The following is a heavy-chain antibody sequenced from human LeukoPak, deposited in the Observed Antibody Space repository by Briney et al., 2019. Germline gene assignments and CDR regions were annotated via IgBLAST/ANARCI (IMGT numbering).Heavy chain of an antibody. CDR2: ISSSSTYI. CDR1: GFTFDDYD. CDR3: ARAPYGSGSYSGSDY. J-gene: IGHJ4*02. Sequence: PGGSLRLSCAASGFTFDDYDMSWVRQAPGKGLEWVSSISSSSTYIYYTDSVKGRFTISRDNAKNSLYLQMSSLRAEDTAVYYCARAPYGSGSYSGSDYWGQGTLVTVSS. D-gene: IGHD3-10*01. V-gene: IGHV3-21*01.